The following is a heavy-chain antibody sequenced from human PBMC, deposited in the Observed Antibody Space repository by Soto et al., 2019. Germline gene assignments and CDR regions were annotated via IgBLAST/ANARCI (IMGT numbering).Heavy chain of an antibody. D-gene: IGHD1-1*01. CDR1: GFTFSGFD. CDR2: MGTGGDT. J-gene: IGHJ3*02. Sequence: EVQLVESGGGLVQPGGFLRISFAASGFTFSGFDMTWVRHTRGKGLEWVSGMGTGGDTYYADSVRGRFTNSRENAKGSLYLQMNSLRVEDTAVYYCVRETGLTTTADAFNIWGQGTMVTVSS. CDR3: VRETGLTTTADAFNI. V-gene: IGHV3-13*01.